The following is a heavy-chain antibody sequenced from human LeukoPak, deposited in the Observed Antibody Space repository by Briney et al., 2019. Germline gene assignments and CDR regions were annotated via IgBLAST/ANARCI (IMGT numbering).Heavy chain of an antibody. J-gene: IGHJ3*02. Sequence: WGSLRLSCAASGFTFSSYDMHWVRQATGKGLEWVSAIGTAGDTYYPGSVKGRFTISRENAKNSLYLQMNSLRAEDTAVYYCARVLPTYVASSSIGDAFDIWGQGTMVTVSS. CDR2: IGTAGDT. CDR3: ARVLPTYVASSSIGDAFDI. V-gene: IGHV3-13*01. D-gene: IGHD3-16*01. CDR1: GFTFSSYD.